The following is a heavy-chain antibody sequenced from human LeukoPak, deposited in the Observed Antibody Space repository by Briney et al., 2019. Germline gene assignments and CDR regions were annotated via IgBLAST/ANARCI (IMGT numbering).Heavy chain of an antibody. J-gene: IGHJ4*02. CDR3: ARDGSWYSFFDY. Sequence: GRSLRLSCAASGFTFSSYSMNWVRQAPGKGLEWVSSISSSSSYIYYADSVKGRFTISRDNAKNSLYLQMNSLRAEDTAVYYCARDGSWYSFFDYWGQGTLVTVSS. CDR1: GFTFSSYS. CDR2: ISSSSSYI. D-gene: IGHD6-13*01. V-gene: IGHV3-21*01.